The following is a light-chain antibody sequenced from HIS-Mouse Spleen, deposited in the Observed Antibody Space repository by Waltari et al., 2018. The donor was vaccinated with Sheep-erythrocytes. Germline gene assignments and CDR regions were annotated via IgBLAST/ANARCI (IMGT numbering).Light chain of an antibody. V-gene: IGLV9-49*01. CDR1: SGYSNYQ. J-gene: IGLJ1*01. Sequence: QPVLTQPPSASASLGASVTLTCTLSSGYSNYQVDSSQQTTSKGPRFVQRVGTGGIVGSKGDGIPDRFSVLGSGLNRYLTIKNIQEEDESDYHCGADHGSGSNFVYVFGTGTKVTVL. CDR3: GADHGSGSNFVYV. CDR2: VGTGGIVG.